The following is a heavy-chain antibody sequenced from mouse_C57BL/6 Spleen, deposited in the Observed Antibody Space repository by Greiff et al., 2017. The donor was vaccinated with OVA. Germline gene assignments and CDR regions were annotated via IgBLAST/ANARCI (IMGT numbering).Heavy chain of an antibody. CDR2: INPSNGGT. CDR1: GYTFTSYW. J-gene: IGHJ1*03. CDR3: ARDSYYGRRYWYFDV. Sequence: QVQLQQPGTELVKPGASVKLSCKASGYTFTSYWMHWVKQRPGQGLEWIGNINPSNGGTNYNEKFKSKATLTVDKSSSTAYMQLSSLTSEDSAVYYCARDSYYGRRYWYFDVWGTGTTVTVSS. V-gene: IGHV1-53*01. D-gene: IGHD1-1*01.